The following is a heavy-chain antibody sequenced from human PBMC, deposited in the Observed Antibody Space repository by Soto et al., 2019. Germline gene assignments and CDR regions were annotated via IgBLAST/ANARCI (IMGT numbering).Heavy chain of an antibody. CDR2: ISGSGGST. CDR3: XXXXXXXAVVVVAATPGGMDV. Sequence: GGSLRLSCAASGFTFSSYAMSWVRQAPGKGLEWVSAISGSGGSTYYADSVXGXXXXXXXXXXXXXXXXXXXXXXXXXXXXXXXXXXXXXAVVVVAATPGGMDVWGQGTTVTVSS. V-gene: IGHV3-23*01. D-gene: IGHD2-15*01. CDR1: GFTFSSYA. J-gene: IGHJ6*02.